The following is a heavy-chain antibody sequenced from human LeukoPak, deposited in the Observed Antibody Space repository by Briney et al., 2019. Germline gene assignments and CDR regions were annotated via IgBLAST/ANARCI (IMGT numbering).Heavy chain of an antibody. Sequence: GGSLRLSCAASGFTFNNYAMHWVRQVPGKGLEWVSFITGDGGGTYYADSVKRRFTISRDNNKNSLYLQMNSLRAEDTAVYYCAKDFLALYSYGYYYYYYMDVWGKGTTVTVSS. CDR2: ITGDGGGT. CDR3: AKDFLALYSYGYYYYYYMDV. D-gene: IGHD5-18*01. V-gene: IGHV3-43*02. J-gene: IGHJ6*03. CDR1: GFTFNNYA.